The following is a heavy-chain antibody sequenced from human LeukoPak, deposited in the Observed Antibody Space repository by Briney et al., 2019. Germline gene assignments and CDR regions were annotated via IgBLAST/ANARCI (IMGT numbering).Heavy chain of an antibody. Sequence: ASVKVSCKASGYTFTSYDINWVRQAPGQGLEWMGWINPNSGGTNYAQKFQGRVTMTRDTSISTAYMELSRLRSDDTAVYYCARDETHDYWGQGTLVTVSS. V-gene: IGHV1-2*02. J-gene: IGHJ4*02. CDR1: GYTFTSYD. CDR2: INPNSGGT. CDR3: ARDETHDY.